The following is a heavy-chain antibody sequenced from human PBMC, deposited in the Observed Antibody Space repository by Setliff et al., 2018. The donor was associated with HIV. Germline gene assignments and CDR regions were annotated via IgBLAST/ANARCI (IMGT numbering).Heavy chain of an antibody. Sequence: KASETLSLTCGVDAWSLSGYFWVWVRQSPGRGLEWIGEINYAGVANYSPSLKSRVTMSIDTSKNQFSLKLSSVTAADTGIYFCARGGAVTVLGIPSYYSFYGLDKWGQGTTVTVSS. CDR2: INYAGVA. J-gene: IGHJ6*02. CDR1: AWSLSGYF. D-gene: IGHD2-21*02. V-gene: IGHV4-34*01. CDR3: ARGGAVTVLGIPSYYSFYGLDK.